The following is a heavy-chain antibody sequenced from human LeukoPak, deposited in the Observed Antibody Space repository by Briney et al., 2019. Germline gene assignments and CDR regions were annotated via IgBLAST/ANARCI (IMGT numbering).Heavy chain of an antibody. Sequence: ASVKVSCKASGYTFTSYYMHWVRQAPGQGLEWMGGIIPIFGTANYAQKFQGRVTITADESTSTAYMELSSLRSEDTAVCYCARGPNYYYYYMDVWGKGTTVTVSS. CDR1: GYTFTSYY. J-gene: IGHJ6*03. CDR2: IIPIFGTA. CDR3: ARGPNYYYYYMDV. V-gene: IGHV1-69*13.